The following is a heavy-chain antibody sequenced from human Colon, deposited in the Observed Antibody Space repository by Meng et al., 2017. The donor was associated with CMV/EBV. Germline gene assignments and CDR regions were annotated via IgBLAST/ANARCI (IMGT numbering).Heavy chain of an antibody. J-gene: IGHJ4*02. CDR3: AGDWGVHSTGRYPFDF. CDR1: GYTFTSYV. V-gene: IGHV1-2*02. CDR2: INSGGT. D-gene: IGHD6-19*01. Sequence: ASVKVSCKASGYTFTSYVISWVRQAPGQGLERMGWINSGGTNYAQKFQGRVTMTRDTSISTVCMELTRLNSDDSAVYYCAGDWGVHSTGRYPFDFWGQGTLVTVSS.